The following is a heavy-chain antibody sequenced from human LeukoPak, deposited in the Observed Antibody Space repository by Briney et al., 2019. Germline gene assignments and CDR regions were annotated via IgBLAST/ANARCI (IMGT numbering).Heavy chain of an antibody. Sequence: SETLSLTCKVSGGSINSHYWSWIRQPPGKGLEYVGFIFHSGTTYYNPSLRSRVTISVATSKSQFSLQLTSLTAADTAVYYCARWVATTGLVDSWGPGTLVTVPS. CDR2: IFHSGTT. J-gene: IGHJ4*02. D-gene: IGHD1-26*01. CDR3: ARWVATTGLVDS. CDR1: GGSINSHY. V-gene: IGHV4-59*08.